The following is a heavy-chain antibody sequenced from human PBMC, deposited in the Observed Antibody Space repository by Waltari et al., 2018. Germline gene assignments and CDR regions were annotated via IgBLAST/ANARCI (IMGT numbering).Heavy chain of an antibody. CDR2: ISPKIGAS. Sequence: QVQLVQSGAEVKKPGSSVKVSCKASGGTFGRFAISWVRQAAGEGLEWMGGISPKIGASNYAQKFQGRVTITADDSTRIAYMEVSSLSFEDTAVYFCATDTSPPYRGQGTLVIVSS. J-gene: IGHJ4*02. V-gene: IGHV1-69*01. D-gene: IGHD2-2*01. CDR1: GGTFGRFA. CDR3: ATDTSPPY.